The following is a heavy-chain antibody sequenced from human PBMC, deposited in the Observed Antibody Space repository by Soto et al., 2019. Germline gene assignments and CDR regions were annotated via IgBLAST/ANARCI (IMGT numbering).Heavy chain of an antibody. CDR2: IVIGRGNT. CDR3: AADLYDSSDVKDLGVY. V-gene: IGHV1-58*01. Sequence: SVKVSCKASGFTFTSSAVQWVRQARGQRLEWIGWIVIGRGNTNYAQKFQERVTITRDMSTSTAYMELSSLRSEDTAVYYCAADLYDSSDVKDLGVYWGRGTLVTISS. CDR1: GFTFTSSA. J-gene: IGHJ4*02. D-gene: IGHD3-22*01.